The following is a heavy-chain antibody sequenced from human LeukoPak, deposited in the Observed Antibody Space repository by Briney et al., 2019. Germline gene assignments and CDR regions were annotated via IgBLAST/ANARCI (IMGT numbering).Heavy chain of an antibody. J-gene: IGHJ4*02. Sequence: GGSLRLSCAASGFTFSSYAMSWVRQAPGKGLEWVSAISGSGGSTYYADSVKGRFTISRDNSKNTLYLQMNSLRAEDTAVYYCAKDVYYYGSGSQTRVFDDWGQGTLVTVSS. CDR2: ISGSGGST. V-gene: IGHV3-23*01. D-gene: IGHD3-10*01. CDR3: AKDVYYYGSGSQTRVFDD. CDR1: GFTFSSYA.